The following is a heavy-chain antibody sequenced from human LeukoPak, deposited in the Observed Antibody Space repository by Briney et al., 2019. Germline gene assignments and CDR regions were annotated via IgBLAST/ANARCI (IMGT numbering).Heavy chain of an antibody. J-gene: IGHJ5*02. CDR2: ISAYNGNT. CDR1: GYTFTSYG. CDR3: ARRRVYRNWFDP. D-gene: IGHD4-11*01. V-gene: IGHV1-18*01. Sequence: GASVKVSCKASGYTFTSYGISWVRQAPGQGLEWMGWISAYNGNTNYAQKLQGRVTMTRNTSISTAYMELSSLRSEDTAVYYCARRRVYRNWFDPWGQGTLVTVSS.